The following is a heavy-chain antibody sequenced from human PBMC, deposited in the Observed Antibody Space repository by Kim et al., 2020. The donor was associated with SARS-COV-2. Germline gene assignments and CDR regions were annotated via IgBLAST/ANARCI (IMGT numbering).Heavy chain of an antibody. CDR3: ARMCLKMGKVSSSWCGAGDCYYYGMDV. J-gene: IGHJ6*02. D-gene: IGHD6-13*01. V-gene: IGHV2-70*11. Sequence: SGPTLVNPTQTLTLTCTFSGFSLSTSGMCVSWIRQPPGKALEWLARIDWDDDKYYSTSLKTRLTISKDTSKNQVVLTMTNMDPVDTATYYCARMCLKMGKVSSSWCGAGDCYYYGMDVWGQGTTVTVSS. CDR2: IDWDDDK. CDR1: GFSLSTSGMC.